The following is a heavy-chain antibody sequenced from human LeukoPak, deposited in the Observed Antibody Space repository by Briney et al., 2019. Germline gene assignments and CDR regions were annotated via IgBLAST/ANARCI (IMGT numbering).Heavy chain of an antibody. J-gene: IGHJ6*03. CDR1: GYTFTGYY. CDR2: INPNSGGT. CDR3: ARRGLAARDRGYYYYMDV. D-gene: IGHD6-6*01. V-gene: IGHV1-2*04. Sequence: ASVKVSCKASGYTFTGYYMHWVRQAPGQGLEWMGWINPNSGGTNYAQKFQGWVTMTRDTSISTAYMELSRLRSDDTAVYYCARRGLAARDRGYYYYMDVWGKGTTVTVSS.